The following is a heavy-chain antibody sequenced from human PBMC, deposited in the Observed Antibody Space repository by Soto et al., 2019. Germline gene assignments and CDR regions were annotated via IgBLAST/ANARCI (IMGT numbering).Heavy chain of an antibody. CDR2: IKKDESKK. D-gene: IGHD6-13*01. CDR1: GFTYSSYW. V-gene: IGHV3-7*05. J-gene: IGHJ3*01. Sequence: EERLVESGGGLVQPGGSLRLSCAASGFTYSSYWMTWVRQAPGKGLEWVANIKKDESKKSYLESVRGRFTISRDNAKNSLYLRMDSLTAEYTALYYCARDVSPGSSSWYFDAFDLWGQGTMVTVSS. CDR3: ARDVSPGSSSWYFDAFDL.